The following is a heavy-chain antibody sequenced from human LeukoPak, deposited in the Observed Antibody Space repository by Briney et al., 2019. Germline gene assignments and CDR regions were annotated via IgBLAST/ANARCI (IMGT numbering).Heavy chain of an antibody. CDR2: ISYNENKI. D-gene: IGHD2-21*02. CDR3: ARDSCGDCYLCDH. J-gene: IGHJ4*02. Sequence: GGSLRLSCAASGFPFSSYGVHWVRQGPGKGLEWVALISYNENKIYYADSVKGRFTISRDNSRNTLFLQMDSLGADDTAVYYCARDSCGDCYLCDHWGQGTLVTVSS. CDR1: GFPFSSYG. V-gene: IGHV3-30*03.